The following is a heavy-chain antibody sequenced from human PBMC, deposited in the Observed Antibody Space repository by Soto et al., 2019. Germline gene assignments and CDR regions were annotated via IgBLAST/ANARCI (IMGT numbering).Heavy chain of an antibody. CDR1: GGSISSYY. CDR3: ARDGPRAHGSGSYYYFDY. D-gene: IGHD3-10*01. Sequence: SETLSLTCTVSGGSISSYYWSWIRQPPGKGLEWIGNIYYSGSTNYNPSLKSRVTISVDTSKNQFSLKLSSVTAADTAVYYCARDGPRAHGSGSYYYFDYWGQGTLVTVSS. J-gene: IGHJ4*02. CDR2: IYYSGST. V-gene: IGHV4-59*01.